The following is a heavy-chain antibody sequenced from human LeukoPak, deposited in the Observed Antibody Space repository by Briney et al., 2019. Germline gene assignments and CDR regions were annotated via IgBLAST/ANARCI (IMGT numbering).Heavy chain of an antibody. CDR2: FYTSGTT. Sequence: PSETLSLTCTVSGVSISSDSYYWSWIRQPAGKGLEWIGRFYTSGTTNYNPSLKSRVTISLDTSKSQFSLKLSSVTAADTGVYYCARGKIALAVFDYWGQGTLVTVSS. CDR1: GVSISSDSYY. V-gene: IGHV4-61*02. CDR3: ARGKIALAVFDY. J-gene: IGHJ4*02. D-gene: IGHD6-19*01.